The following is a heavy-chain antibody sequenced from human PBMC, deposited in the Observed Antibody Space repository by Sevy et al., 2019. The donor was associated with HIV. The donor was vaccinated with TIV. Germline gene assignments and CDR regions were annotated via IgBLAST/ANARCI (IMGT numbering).Heavy chain of an antibody. CDR1: GFTCSSYS. CDR3: AGSKIGSDYYMDF. D-gene: IGHD6-25*01. Sequence: GGSLRLSCAASGFTCSSYSMNWVRQAPGKGLEWVSSISSSSSYIYYADSVKGRFTISRDNAKNSLYLQMNSLRAEDTAVYYCAGSKIGSDYYMDFWGKGTTVTVSS. J-gene: IGHJ6*03. CDR2: ISSSSSYI. V-gene: IGHV3-21*01.